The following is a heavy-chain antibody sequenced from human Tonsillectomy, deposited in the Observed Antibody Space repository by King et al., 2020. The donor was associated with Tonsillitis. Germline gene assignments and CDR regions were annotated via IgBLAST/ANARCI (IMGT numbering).Heavy chain of an antibody. CDR2: INPSGGST. CDR1: GYTFTSYY. V-gene: IGHV1-46*01. D-gene: IGHD3-10*01. Sequence: VQLVESGAEVKKPGASVKVSCKASGYTFTSYYMHWVRQAPGQGLEWMGIINPSGGSTSYAQKFQGRVTMTRDTSTSTVYMELSSLRSEDTAVYYCARDRGFGELLSAPDLDYWGQGTLVTVSS. J-gene: IGHJ4*02. CDR3: ARDRGFGELLSAPDLDY.